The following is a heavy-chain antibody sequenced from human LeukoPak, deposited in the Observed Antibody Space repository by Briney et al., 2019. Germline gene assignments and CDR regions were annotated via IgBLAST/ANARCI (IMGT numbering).Heavy chain of an antibody. V-gene: IGHV4-59*01. CDR1: GGSISSYY. CDR2: IYYSGST. CDR3: ARAYYDSSGYYVDY. D-gene: IGHD3-22*01. Sequence: SETLSLTCTVSGGSISSYYWSWIRQPPGKGLEWIGYIYYSGSTNYSPSLKSRVTISVDTSKNQFSLKLSSVTAADTAVYYCARAYYDSSGYYVDYWGQGTLVTVSS. J-gene: IGHJ4*02.